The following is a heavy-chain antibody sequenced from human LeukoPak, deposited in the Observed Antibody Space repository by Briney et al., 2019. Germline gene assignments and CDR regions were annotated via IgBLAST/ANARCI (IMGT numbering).Heavy chain of an antibody. CDR1: GYTFTAYY. CDR2: IRPGDTRT. V-gene: IGHV1-46*01. CDR3: ATGASSSWYNYYYYMDV. D-gene: IGHD6-13*01. J-gene: IGHJ6*03. Sequence: ASVKVSCKASGYTFTAYYIQWVRQAPGQGLEWMGTIRPGDTRTTYAQKFQGRVTMTWDMSTTTGYMELSSLRSEDTAVYYCATGASSSWYNYYYYMDVWGKGTTVTVSS.